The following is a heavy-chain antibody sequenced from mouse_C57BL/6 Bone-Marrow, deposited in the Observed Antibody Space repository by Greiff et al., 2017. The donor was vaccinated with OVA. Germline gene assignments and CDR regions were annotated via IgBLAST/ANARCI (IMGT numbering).Heavy chain of an antibody. Sequence: QVHVKQPGAELVKPGASVKLSCKASGYTFTSYWMQWVKQRPGQGLEWIGEIDPSDSYTNYNQKFKGKATLTVDTSSSTAYMQLSSLTSEDSAVYYCARDDGYYWAWFAYWGQGTLVTVSA. D-gene: IGHD2-3*01. CDR1: GYTFTSYW. J-gene: IGHJ3*01. V-gene: IGHV1-50*01. CDR2: IDPSDSYT. CDR3: ARDDGYYWAWFAY.